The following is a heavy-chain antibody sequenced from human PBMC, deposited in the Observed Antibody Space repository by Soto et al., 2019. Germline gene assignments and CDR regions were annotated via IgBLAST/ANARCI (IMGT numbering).Heavy chain of an antibody. V-gene: IGHV4-30-2*01. CDR3: ARRIVATETFDY. D-gene: IGHD5-12*01. J-gene: IGHJ4*02. CDR2: IYHSGST. CDR1: GGSISSGGYS. Sequence: SETLSLTCAVAGGSISSGGYSWGLIRQPPGKGVEWIGYIYHSGSTYYNPSLKSRVTISVDRSKNQFSLKLSSVTAADPAVYYCARRIVATETFDYCGQGTLVTVSS.